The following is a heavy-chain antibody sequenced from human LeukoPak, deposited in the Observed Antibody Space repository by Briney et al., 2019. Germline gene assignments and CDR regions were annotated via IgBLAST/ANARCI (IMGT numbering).Heavy chain of an antibody. CDR2: IYHSGNP. CDR1: GYSISSGYY. D-gene: IGHD2-2*01. J-gene: IGHJ3*01. CDR3: ARDWGDCSGTSCYPQGAFDV. V-gene: IGHV4-38-2*02. Sequence: SETLSLTCAVSGYSISSGYYWGWIRQPPGKGLEWIGGIYHSGNPYYNPSLRSRVTISVDTSKNQFSLRLTSVTAADTAVYYCARDWGDCSGTSCYPQGAFDVWGQGTMVTVSS.